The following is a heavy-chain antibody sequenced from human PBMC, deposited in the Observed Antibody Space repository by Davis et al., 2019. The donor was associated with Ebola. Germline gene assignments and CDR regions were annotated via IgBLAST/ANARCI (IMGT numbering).Heavy chain of an antibody. J-gene: IGHJ4*02. D-gene: IGHD2-8*01. CDR1: GFTFSNYA. Sequence: PGGSLRLSCAASGFTFSNYAMSWVCQAPGGGLEWVAGISATGADIKYADSVRGRFSISRDDSKNTLYLQMDSLRAEDTAVFYCAEGGTNNFLGANWGQGTLVTVSS. CDR2: ISATGADI. CDR3: AEGGTNNFLGAN. V-gene: IGHV3-23*01.